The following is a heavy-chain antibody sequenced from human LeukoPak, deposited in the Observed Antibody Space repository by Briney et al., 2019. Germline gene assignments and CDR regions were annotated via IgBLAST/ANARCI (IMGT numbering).Heavy chain of an antibody. V-gene: IGHV4-30-4*01. CDR1: GGSIDSGDYY. CDR2: IYYSGST. J-gene: IGHJ4*02. CDR3: AIGTYYYGSGHGYYFYS. D-gene: IGHD3-22*01. Sequence: SETLSLTCTVSGGSIDSGDYYWSWIRRPPGRGLEWIGYIYYSGSTYYNPSLRSRITMSLDTSKNQFSLTLTSVTAADTAVYYCAIGTYYYGSGHGYYFYSWGQGTLVTVSS.